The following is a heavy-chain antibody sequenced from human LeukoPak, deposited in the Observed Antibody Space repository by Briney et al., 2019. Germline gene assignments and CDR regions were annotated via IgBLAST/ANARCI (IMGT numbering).Heavy chain of an antibody. D-gene: IGHD5-18*01. CDR1: GYTFTSYD. V-gene: IGHV1-8*01. CDR2: MNPNSGNT. J-gene: IGHJ6*03. Sequence: ASVKVSCKASGYTFTSYDINWVRQATGQGLEWMGWMNPNSGNTGYAQKFQGRVTMTRKTSISTAYLELSSLRSEDTAVYYCASRGYSYGHLYYYYYMDVWGKGTTVTVSS. CDR3: ASRGYSYGHLYYYYYMDV.